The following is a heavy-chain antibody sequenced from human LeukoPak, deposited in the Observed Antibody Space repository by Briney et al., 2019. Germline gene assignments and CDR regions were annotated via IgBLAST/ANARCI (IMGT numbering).Heavy chain of an antibody. J-gene: IGHJ1*01. CDR1: GGTFSSYG. D-gene: IGHD4-17*01. CDR3: ARVGGPSDGDYHKYFQH. Sequence: SVKVSCKASGGTFSSYGISWVRQAPGQGLEWMGRIIPIFGTANYAQKFQGRVTITTDESTSTAYMELSSLRSEDTAMYYCARVGGPSDGDYHKYFQHWGQGTLVTVSS. CDR2: IIPIFGTA. V-gene: IGHV1-69*05.